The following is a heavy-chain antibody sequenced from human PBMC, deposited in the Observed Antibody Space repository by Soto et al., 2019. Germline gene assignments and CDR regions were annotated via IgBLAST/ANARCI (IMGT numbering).Heavy chain of an antibody. J-gene: IGHJ5*02. Sequence: VQLVQSGAEVKKPGASVKVSCKASGYTFTSYGITWVRQAPGQDLEWMGWISAYNGDTNYAQRLQGRVTMTKDRSTSTVYMELKSLKSDDPAVYYCARDQEYSTSGLYWFDLWGQGTLVTVSS. CDR3: ARDQEYSTSGLYWFDL. CDR1: GYTFTSYG. CDR2: ISAYNGDT. V-gene: IGHV1-18*04. D-gene: IGHD6-6*01.